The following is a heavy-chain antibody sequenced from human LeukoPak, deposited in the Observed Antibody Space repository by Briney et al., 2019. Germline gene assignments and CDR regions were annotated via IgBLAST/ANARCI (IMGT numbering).Heavy chain of an antibody. V-gene: IGHV3-23*01. J-gene: IGHJ4*02. CDR3: AKADTYYYGSGSPRLNY. Sequence: GGSLRLSCAASGFTFSTYAMSWVRQAPGKGLEWVSVISGSGGSTYYADSVKGRFTISRDNSKNTLYLQMNSLRAEDTAVYYCAKADTYYYGSGSPRLNYWGQGTLVTVSS. CDR1: GFTFSTYA. D-gene: IGHD3-10*01. CDR2: ISGSGGST.